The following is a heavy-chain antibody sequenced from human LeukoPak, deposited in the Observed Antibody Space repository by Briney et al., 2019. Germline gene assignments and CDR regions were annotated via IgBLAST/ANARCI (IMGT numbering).Heavy chain of an antibody. J-gene: IGHJ5*02. Sequence: ASVKVSCKASGYTFTSYDFNWLRQATGQGPEWMGWMNPNSGATGYAQKFQGRVTMTRSASINTAYMELTNLRSEDTAVYYCAKDPDLYGYYDSRGNWFDPWGQGSLVTVSS. CDR1: GYTFTSYD. CDR3: AKDPDLYGYYDSRGNWFDP. D-gene: IGHD3-22*01. CDR2: MNPNSGAT. V-gene: IGHV1-8*01.